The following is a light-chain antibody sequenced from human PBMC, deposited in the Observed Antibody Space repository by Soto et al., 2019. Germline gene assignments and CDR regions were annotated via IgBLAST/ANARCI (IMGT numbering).Light chain of an antibody. J-gene: IGLJ1*01. V-gene: IGLV1-44*01. CDR1: ASNIGSKS. Sequence: QSVLTQPPSAFGTPGQRVTISCSGSASNIGSKSVNWYQQFPGTAPKLLIYSSIYRPSGVPARMSASKSGTSASLAISGLQSEDEADYFCAAWDDSLEEYVFGTGTKVTVL. CDR3: AAWDDSLEEYV. CDR2: SSI.